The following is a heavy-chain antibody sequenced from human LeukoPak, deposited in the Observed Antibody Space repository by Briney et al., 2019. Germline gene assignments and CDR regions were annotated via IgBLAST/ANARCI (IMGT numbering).Heavy chain of an antibody. D-gene: IGHD5-12*01. V-gene: IGHV3-21*01. Sequence: GGSLRLSCAASGFTFSSYSMNWVRQAPGKGLEWVSPISSGSSYIYYADSVKGRFTISRDNAKNSLYLQMNSLRAEDTAVYYCASGKWLRGGFYYFDYWGQGTLVTVSS. J-gene: IGHJ4*02. CDR3: ASGKWLRGGFYYFDY. CDR2: ISSGSSYI. CDR1: GFTFSSYS.